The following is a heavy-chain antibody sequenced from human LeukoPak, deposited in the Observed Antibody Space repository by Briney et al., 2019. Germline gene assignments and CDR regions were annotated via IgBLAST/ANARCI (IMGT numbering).Heavy chain of an antibody. Sequence: TIYAQKFQGRVTMTEDTSTDTAYMELSSLRSEDTAVYYCATVGYCSGGSCYPYYNYGMDVWGQGTTVTVSS. J-gene: IGHJ6*02. V-gene: IGHV1-24*01. CDR3: ATVGYCSGGSCYPYYNYGMDV. CDR2: T. D-gene: IGHD2-15*01.